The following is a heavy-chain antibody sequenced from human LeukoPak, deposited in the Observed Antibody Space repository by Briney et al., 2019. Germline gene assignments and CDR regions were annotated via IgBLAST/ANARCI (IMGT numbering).Heavy chain of an antibody. J-gene: IGHJ6*02. CDR2: INSDGSST. Sequence: GGSLRLSCAASGFTFSSYWMHWVRQAPGKGLVWVSRINSDGSSTSYADSAKGRFTISRDNAKNTLYLQMNSLRAEDTAVYYCAREESIAAAANYYYGMDVWGQGTTVTVSS. CDR1: GFTFSSYW. D-gene: IGHD6-13*01. V-gene: IGHV3-74*01. CDR3: AREESIAAAANYYYGMDV.